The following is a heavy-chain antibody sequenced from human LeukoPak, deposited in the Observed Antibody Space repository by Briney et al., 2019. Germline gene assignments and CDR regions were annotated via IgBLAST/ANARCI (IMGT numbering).Heavy chain of an antibody. Sequence: GRSLRLSCAASGFTFSSYGMHWVRQAPGKGLEWVAVISYDGSNNYYAGSVKGRFTISRDNSKNTLYLQMNSLRAEDTAVYYCAKAAARYYFDYWGQGTLVTVSS. CDR2: ISYDGSNN. J-gene: IGHJ4*02. CDR1: GFTFSSYG. D-gene: IGHD4-17*01. V-gene: IGHV3-30*18. CDR3: AKAAARYYFDY.